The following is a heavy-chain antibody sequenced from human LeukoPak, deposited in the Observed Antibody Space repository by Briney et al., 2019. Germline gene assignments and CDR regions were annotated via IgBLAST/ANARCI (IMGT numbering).Heavy chain of an antibody. J-gene: IGHJ4*02. CDR1: GGSISSYY. CDR3: ARANGYSDY. D-gene: IGHD5-24*01. Sequence: PSETLSLTCTVSGGSISSYYWSWIRQPPGKGLEWIGYIYYSGSTNYNPSLKSRVTISVDTSKDQFSLKLSSVTAADTAVYYYARANGYSDYWGQGTLVTVSS. V-gene: IGHV4-59*01. CDR2: IYYSGST.